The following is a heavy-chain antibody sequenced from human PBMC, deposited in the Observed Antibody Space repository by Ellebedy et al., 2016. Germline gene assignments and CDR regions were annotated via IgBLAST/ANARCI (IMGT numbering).Heavy chain of an antibody. CDR3: ARDTFGGWSGFDY. CDR1: GGSISSYY. V-gene: IGHV4-59*12. D-gene: IGHD3-3*01. CDR2: VYYSGST. Sequence: SETLSLTCTVSGGSISSYYWSWIRQPPGKGLEWIGYVYYSGSTTYNPSLKSRVTISVDTSKNQVSLKLSSVTTADTAIYYCARDTFGGWSGFDYWGQGSLVTVSS. J-gene: IGHJ4*02.